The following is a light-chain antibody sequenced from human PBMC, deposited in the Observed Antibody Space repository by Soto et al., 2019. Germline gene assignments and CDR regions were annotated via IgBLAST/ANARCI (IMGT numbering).Light chain of an antibody. V-gene: IGKV3-20*01. CDR1: QSVSSCY. CDR3: QQYGSSPAA. Sequence: ETVMTPSPVTLSVSPGERATLSCRASQSVSSCYLAWYQPKPGQAPRHLIFGASSRATVTPDRFSGSGSGTDFTLTISRLEPEDFEVYYCQQYGSSPAAFGQGTKVDI. J-gene: IGKJ1*01. CDR2: GAS.